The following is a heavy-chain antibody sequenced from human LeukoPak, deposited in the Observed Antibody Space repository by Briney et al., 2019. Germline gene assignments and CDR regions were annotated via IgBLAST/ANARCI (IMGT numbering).Heavy chain of an antibody. CDR3: ARPRVPRSGGTLRFPAPIDY. J-gene: IGHJ4*02. CDR2: IYYSGST. Sequence: SETLSLTCTVSGGSISSGDYYWSWIRQPPGKGLEWIGYIYYSGSTYYNPSLKSRVTISVDTSKNQFSLKLSSVTAADTAVYYCARPRVPRSGGTLRFPAPIDYWGQGTLVTVSS. V-gene: IGHV4-30-4*01. D-gene: IGHD3-16*01. CDR1: GGSISSGDYY.